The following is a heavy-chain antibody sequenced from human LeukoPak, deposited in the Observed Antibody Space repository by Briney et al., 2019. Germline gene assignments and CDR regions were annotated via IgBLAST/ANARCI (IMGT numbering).Heavy chain of an antibody. V-gene: IGHV1-46*01. J-gene: IGHJ4*02. CDR1: GYTFTSYY. Sequence: ASVKVSCKASGYTFTSYYMHWVRQAPGQGLEWMGIINPSGGSTSYAQKFQGRVTMTRDTSTSTVYMELSSLRSGDTAVYYCARVSTKNTSYYDFWSGYYEPPGYWGQGTLVTVSS. CDR3: ARVSTKNTSYYDFWSGYYEPPGY. CDR2: INPSGGST. D-gene: IGHD3-3*01.